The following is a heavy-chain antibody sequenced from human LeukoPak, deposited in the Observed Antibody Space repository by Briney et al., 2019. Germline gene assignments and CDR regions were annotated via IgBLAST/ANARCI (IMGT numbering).Heavy chain of an antibody. J-gene: IGHJ6*04. CDR2: IIPIFGTA. CDR3: ARRNGYSYGERSYYYYGMDV. V-gene: IGHV1-69*13. CDR1: GGTFSSYA. D-gene: IGHD5-18*01. Sequence: GASVKVSRKASGGTFSSYAISWVRQAPGQGLEWMGGIIPIFGTANYAQKFQGRVTITADESTSTAYMELSSLRSEDTAVYYCARRNGYSYGERSYYYYGMDVWGKGTTVTVSS.